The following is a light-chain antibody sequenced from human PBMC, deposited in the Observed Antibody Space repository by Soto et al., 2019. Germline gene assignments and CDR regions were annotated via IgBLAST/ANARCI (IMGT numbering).Light chain of an antibody. J-gene: IGLJ2*01. CDR1: SSNIGAGYD. CDR3: QSYDSSLSVVV. CDR2: GPS. Sequence: QSVLTQPPSVSGAPGQRVTISCTGSSSNIGAGYDVHWYQQFPGTAPKLLIYGPSNRPSGVPDRFSASQSGTSASLAITGLQAEDEADYYCQSYDSSLSVVVFGGGTKLTVL. V-gene: IGLV1-40*01.